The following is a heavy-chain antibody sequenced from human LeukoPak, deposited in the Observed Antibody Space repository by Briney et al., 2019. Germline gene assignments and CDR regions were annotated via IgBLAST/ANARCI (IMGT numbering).Heavy chain of an antibody. CDR2: IYSGGST. V-gene: IGHV3-53*01. CDR3: AREEGCTNGVCYSRNWFDP. J-gene: IGHJ5*02. D-gene: IGHD2-8*01. CDR1: GFTVSGNY. Sequence: GGSLRLSCAASGFTVSGNYMNWVRQAPGKGLEWVSIIYSGGSTYYADSVKGRFTISRDNSKNTLYLQMNSLRAEDTAVYYCAREEGCTNGVCYSRNWFDPWGQGTLVTVSS.